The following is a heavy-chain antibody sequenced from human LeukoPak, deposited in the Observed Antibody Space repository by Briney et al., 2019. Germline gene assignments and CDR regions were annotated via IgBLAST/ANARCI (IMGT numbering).Heavy chain of an antibody. CDR1: GGTFSSYA. D-gene: IGHD3-3*01. J-gene: IGHJ4*02. V-gene: IGHV1-2*02. CDR2: INPNTGGT. Sequence: ASVKVSCKASGGTFSSYAISWVRQAPGQGLEWMGFINPNTGGTSYAQKFQARVTMTRDTSISTTYMELSGLRSDDTAVYYCARRYDFWSGYPTAFDYWGRGTLVTVSS. CDR3: ARRYDFWSGYPTAFDY.